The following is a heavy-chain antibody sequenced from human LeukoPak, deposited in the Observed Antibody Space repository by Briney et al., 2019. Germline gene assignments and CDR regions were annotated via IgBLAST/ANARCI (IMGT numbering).Heavy chain of an antibody. CDR3: ARITYDFWSGYYMPDDP. J-gene: IGHJ5*02. D-gene: IGHD3-3*01. V-gene: IGHV1-18*01. CDR2: ISIYNGNT. CDR1: GCTFTNYG. Sequence: ASVKVSCKASGCTFTNYGISWVRQAPGQGLEWMGWISIYNGNTDYAQKLRGRVTMTTDTSTSTAYMELRGLRSDDTAVYYCARITYDFWSGYYMPDDPWGQGTLVTVSS.